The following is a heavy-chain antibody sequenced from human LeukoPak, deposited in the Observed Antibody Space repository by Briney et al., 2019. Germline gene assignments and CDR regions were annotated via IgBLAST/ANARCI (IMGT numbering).Heavy chain of an antibody. V-gene: IGHV1-46*01. Sequence: ASVKVSCKASGYTFTSYYMHWVRQAPGQGLEWMGIINPSGGSTFYVQKFQGRVTMTRDTSTTTIYMELSSLRSEDTAVYYCARVKWPAENWFDPWGQGTLVTVSS. CDR1: GYTFTSYY. CDR2: INPSGGST. J-gene: IGHJ5*02. CDR3: ARVKWPAENWFDP. D-gene: IGHD5-12*01.